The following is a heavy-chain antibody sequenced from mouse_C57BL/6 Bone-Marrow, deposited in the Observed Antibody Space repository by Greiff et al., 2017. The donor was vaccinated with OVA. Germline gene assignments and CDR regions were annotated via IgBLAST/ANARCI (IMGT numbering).Heavy chain of an antibody. CDR3: ARSEYSNSSGMDY. J-gene: IGHJ4*01. CDR1: GYTFTSYW. CDR2: INPSNGGT. D-gene: IGHD2-5*01. Sequence: VQLQQPGTELVKPGASGYTFTSYWMHWVKQRPGQGLEWIGNINPSNGGTNYNEKFKSKATLTVDKSSSTAYMQLSSLTSEDSAVYYCARSEYSNSSGMDYWGQGTSVTVSS. V-gene: IGHV1-53*01.